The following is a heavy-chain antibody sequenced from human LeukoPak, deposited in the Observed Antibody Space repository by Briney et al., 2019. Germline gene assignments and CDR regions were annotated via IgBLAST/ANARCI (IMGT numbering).Heavy chain of an antibody. CDR1: GYSISSGYY. Sequence: PSETLSLTCTVSGYSISSGYYWGWIRPPPGKGLEWIGSIYHSGSTYCNPSLKSRVSISVDTSKNQFSLKLSSVTAADTAVYYCARGDYGSGSYYVPWGQGTLVTVPS. V-gene: IGHV4-38-2*02. CDR2: IYHSGST. J-gene: IGHJ4*02. D-gene: IGHD3-10*01. CDR3: ARGDYGSGSYYVP.